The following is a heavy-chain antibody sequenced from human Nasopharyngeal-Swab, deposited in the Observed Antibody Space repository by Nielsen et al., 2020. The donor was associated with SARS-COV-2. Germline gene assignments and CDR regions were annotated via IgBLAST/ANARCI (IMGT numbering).Heavy chain of an antibody. CDR3: AKDTYYDSSGYFLFGYAFDI. D-gene: IGHD3-22*01. Sequence: GESLKISCAASGFTFSSYAMSWVRQAPGKGLEWVSAISGSGGSTYYADSVKGRFTISRGNSKNTLYLQMNSLRAEDTAVYYCAKDTYYDSSGYFLFGYAFDIWGQGTMVTVSS. V-gene: IGHV3-23*01. CDR2: ISGSGGST. J-gene: IGHJ3*02. CDR1: GFTFSSYA.